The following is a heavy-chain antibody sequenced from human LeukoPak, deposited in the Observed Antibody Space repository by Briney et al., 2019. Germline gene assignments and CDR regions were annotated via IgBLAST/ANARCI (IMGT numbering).Heavy chain of an antibody. D-gene: IGHD3-10*01. V-gene: IGHV3-23*01. CDR3: AKDQGGITMVRGVITY. CDR1: GFTFSSYA. CDR2: ISGSGGST. J-gene: IGHJ4*02. Sequence: GGSLRLSCAASGFTFSSYAMRWVRQAPGKGLEWVSAISGSGGSTYYADSVKGRFTISRDNSKNTLYLQMNSLRAEDTAVYYCAKDQGGITMVRGVITYWGQGTLVTVSS.